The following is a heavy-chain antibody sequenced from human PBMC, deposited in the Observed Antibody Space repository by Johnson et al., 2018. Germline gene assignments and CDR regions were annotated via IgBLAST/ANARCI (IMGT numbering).Heavy chain of an antibody. J-gene: IGHJ1*01. CDR1: GFTFSIYS. CDR3: AKDRTGNWHGHFQY. Sequence: QVQLVESGGGVVQPGRSLRLSCAASGFTFSIYSMHWVRQAPGKGLEWVAGISDDGIYKYYADSVKGRFTISRDNSNDTLSLQMVSLRAEDTAVYYWAKDRTGNWHGHFQYWGQGTRVTVSS. CDR2: ISDDGIYK. D-gene: IGHD5-24*01. V-gene: IGHV3-30-3*01.